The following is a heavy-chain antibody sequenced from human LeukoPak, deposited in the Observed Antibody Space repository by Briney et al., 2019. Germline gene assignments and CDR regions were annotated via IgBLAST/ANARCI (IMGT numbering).Heavy chain of an antibody. CDR2: ISSSAVST. CDR1: GFTFSNYG. D-gene: IGHD3-10*01. CDR3: AKAKSNYYGSGVPYDAFDI. Sequence: GGSLRLSCTASGFTFSNYGMSWVRQAPGKGLEWVATISSSAVSTRYADSVKGRLTVSRDNSKNTLYLQMNSLRAEDTAVYYCAKAKSNYYGSGVPYDAFDIWGQGTMVTVSS. V-gene: IGHV3-23*01. J-gene: IGHJ3*02.